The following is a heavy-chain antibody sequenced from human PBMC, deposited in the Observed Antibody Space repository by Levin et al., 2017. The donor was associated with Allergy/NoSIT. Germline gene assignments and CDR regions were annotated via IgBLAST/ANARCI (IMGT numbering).Heavy chain of an antibody. J-gene: IGHJ6*02. Sequence: PGGSLRLSCAASGFTFSSYDMHWVRQATGKGLEWVSALGTAGDTYYPGSVKGRFTISRENAKNSLYLQMNSLRAGDTAVYYCARDGRKRGVVRGVIPYYGMDVWGQGTTVTVSS. CDR2: LGTAGDT. V-gene: IGHV3-13*04. CDR3: ARDGRKRGVVRGVIPYYGMDV. D-gene: IGHD3-10*01. CDR1: GFTFSSYD.